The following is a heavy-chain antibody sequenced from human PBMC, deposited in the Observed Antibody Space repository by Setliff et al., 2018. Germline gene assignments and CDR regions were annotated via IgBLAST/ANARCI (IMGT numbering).Heavy chain of an antibody. CDR1: GYTFTSYG. D-gene: IGHD3-22*01. V-gene: IGHV1-18*01. Sequence: RASVKVSCKASGYTFTSYGISWVRQAPGQGLEWMGWISAYNGNTNYAQKLQGRVTMTTDTSTSTAYMELRSLRSDDTAVYYCARESGYYYDSSGYYTDAFDIWGQGTMVTVSS. J-gene: IGHJ3*02. CDR3: ARESGYYYDSSGYYTDAFDI. CDR2: ISAYNGNT.